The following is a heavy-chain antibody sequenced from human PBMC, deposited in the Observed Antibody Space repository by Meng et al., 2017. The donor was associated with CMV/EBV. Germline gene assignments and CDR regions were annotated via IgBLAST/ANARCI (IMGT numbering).Heavy chain of an antibody. D-gene: IGHD6-6*01. V-gene: IGHV3-21*01. CDR2: ISSSSSYI. J-gene: IGHJ3*02. CDR3: AREVEYSSSSDAFDI. Sequence: GESLITSCASSGSSLSSYSMNWLRPAPGKALEWVSSISSSSSYIYYADSVKGRFTISRDNAKNTLYLQMNSLTAEDTAVYYCAREVEYSSSSDAFDIWGQGTMVTVSS. CDR1: GSSLSSYS.